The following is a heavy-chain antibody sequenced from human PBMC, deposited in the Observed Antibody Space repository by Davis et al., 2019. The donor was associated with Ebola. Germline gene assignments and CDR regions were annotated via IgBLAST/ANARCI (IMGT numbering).Heavy chain of an antibody. CDR2: IGSTTNFI. V-gene: IGHV3-21*01. D-gene: IGHD6-6*01. Sequence: PGGSLRLSCVVSGLTFSNCWMNWVRQAPGKGLECVSSIGSTTNFIYYADSVKGRFTVSRDNAKNSLYLQMNSLRAEDTAVYYCARDGSNSYFDYWGQGNLVTVSS. CDR3: ARDGSNSYFDY. CDR1: GLTFSNCW. J-gene: IGHJ4*02.